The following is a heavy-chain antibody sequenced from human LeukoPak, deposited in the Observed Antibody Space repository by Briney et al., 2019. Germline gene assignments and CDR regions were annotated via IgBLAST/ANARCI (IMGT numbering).Heavy chain of an antibody. J-gene: IGHJ5*02. CDR3: ARGIGSSWTNWFDL. Sequence: GASVKVSCKASGYTFTGYYMHWVRQAPGQGLEWMGWINPNSGGTNYAQKFQGRVTITRDTFISTPYMQLRRLRSDDTAVYYCARGIGSSWTNWFDLWGQGTLVTVSS. V-gene: IGHV1-2*02. CDR2: INPNSGGT. CDR1: GYTFTGYY. D-gene: IGHD6-13*01.